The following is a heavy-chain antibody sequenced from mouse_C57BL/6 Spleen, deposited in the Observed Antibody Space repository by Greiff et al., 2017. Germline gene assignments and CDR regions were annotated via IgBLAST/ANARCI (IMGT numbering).Heavy chain of an antibody. CDR1: GYTFTSYG. CDR3: ARLNDGYLFAY. CDR2: IYPRSGNT. J-gene: IGHJ3*01. Sequence: VKVVESGAELARPGASVKLSCKASGYTFTSYGISWVKQRTGQGLEWIGEIYPRSGNTYYNEKFKGKATLTADKSSSTAYMELRSLTSEDSAVYFCARLNDGYLFAYWGQGTLVTVSA. D-gene: IGHD2-3*01. V-gene: IGHV1-81*01.